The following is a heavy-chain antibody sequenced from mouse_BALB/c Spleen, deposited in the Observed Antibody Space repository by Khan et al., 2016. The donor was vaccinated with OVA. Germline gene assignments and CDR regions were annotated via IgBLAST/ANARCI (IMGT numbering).Heavy chain of an antibody. CDR2: ISAGASYT. J-gene: IGHJ3*01. CDR1: GFTFSDYY. V-gene: IGHV5-4*02. Sequence: EVELVESGGGLVKPGGSLKLSCAASGFTFSDYYMYWVRQTPEKRLEWVATISAGASYTYYPDNVKGRFTISRDNAYNNLYLQMSSLKAEDTAMYNCAGAGYGGFAYWGQGTLVTVSA. D-gene: IGHD1-1*02. CDR3: AGAGYGGFAY.